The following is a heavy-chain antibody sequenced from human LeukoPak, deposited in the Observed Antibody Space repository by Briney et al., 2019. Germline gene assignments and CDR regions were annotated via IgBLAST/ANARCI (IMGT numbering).Heavy chain of an antibody. Sequence: GGSMRLARAASEFTFKNYGMHWVRQAPGKGREWVALIWHDGSKTYYANSGKGRFTISRDDSQNTLYLQMSSLRAEDTAVYFCTKDLSYGSNWFDPWGQGTLVTVSS. CDR3: TKDLSYGSNWFDP. CDR1: EFTFKNYG. J-gene: IGHJ5*02. V-gene: IGHV3-33*06. CDR2: IWHDGSKT. D-gene: IGHD3-10*01.